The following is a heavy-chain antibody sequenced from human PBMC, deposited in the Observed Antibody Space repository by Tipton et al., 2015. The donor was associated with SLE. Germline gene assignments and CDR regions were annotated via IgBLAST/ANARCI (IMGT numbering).Heavy chain of an antibody. D-gene: IGHD2/OR15-2a*01. CDR2: VDHSRTT. J-gene: IGHJ4*02. V-gene: IGHV4-38-2*02. CDR3: AGLIIVDHSFDY. CDR1: GYSISSGYY. Sequence: GLVKPSETLSLTCSVSGYSISSGYYWGWIRQSPGKGLEWIASVDHSRTTYYNPSHKSRINISVDTSKNQFSQRLSSVTAADTAVYYCAGLIIVDHSFDYWGQGSLVTVSS.